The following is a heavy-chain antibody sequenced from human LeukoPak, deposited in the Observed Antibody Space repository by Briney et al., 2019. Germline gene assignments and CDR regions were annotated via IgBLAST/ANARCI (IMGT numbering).Heavy chain of an antibody. D-gene: IGHD6-19*01. J-gene: IGHJ4*02. CDR1: GFTFNSYA. Sequence: PGGSLRLSCAASGFTFNSYAMSWVRQAPGKGLEWVSSISGSGGNTYYADSVKGRFTISRDNSKNTLYLQMNSLRAADTAVYYCAKERRITMAGTVDHFDYWGQGTLVTVSS. V-gene: IGHV3-23*01. CDR2: ISGSGGNT. CDR3: AKERRITMAGTVDHFDY.